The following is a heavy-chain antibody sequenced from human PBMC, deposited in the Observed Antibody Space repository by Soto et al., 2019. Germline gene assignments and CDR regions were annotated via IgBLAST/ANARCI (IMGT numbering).Heavy chain of an antibody. CDR2: ISSRSRYI. J-gene: IGHJ4*02. Sequence: EVQLVESGGGLVKPGWSLRLSCTPSGFNFSSYSMGWVRQAPGKGLEWVSSISSRSRYIYYADSVKGRCTISRDNAKNSLYLQMHSLGAEETAVYYCARAEDQDYWGQGTLVTVSS. CDR3: ARAEDQDY. V-gene: IGHV3-21*02. CDR1: GFNFSSYS. D-gene: IGHD2-2*01.